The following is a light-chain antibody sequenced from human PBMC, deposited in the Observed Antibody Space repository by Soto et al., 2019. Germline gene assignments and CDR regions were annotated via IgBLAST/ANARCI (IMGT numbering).Light chain of an antibody. V-gene: IGKV1-39*01. CDR2: GTS. Sequence: DIQMTQSPSSLSAFVGDRVTITCRASQSISSFLNWYQQKPGKAPELLIYGTSRVQGGVPSRFSGSGSGTDFTLTISSLQPEDFATYYCQQSLNTPRTFGQGTKVDIK. CDR1: QSISSF. J-gene: IGKJ1*01. CDR3: QQSLNTPRT.